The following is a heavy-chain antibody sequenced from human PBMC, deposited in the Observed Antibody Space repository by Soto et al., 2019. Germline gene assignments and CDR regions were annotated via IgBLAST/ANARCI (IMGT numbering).Heavy chain of an antibody. D-gene: IGHD3-16*01. CDR1: GFTVSTKY. Sequence: EVQVVGSGGGLVQPGGSLRLSCAASGFTVSTKYMSWVLQAPGKGLEWVSVIYSGGSTFYADYVRGRFTISRDNAKNTVNLQMNSLRAEDAAVYYCARDPWAADYWGQGTLVTVSS. J-gene: IGHJ4*02. CDR2: IYSGGST. CDR3: ARDPWAADY. V-gene: IGHV3-66*01.